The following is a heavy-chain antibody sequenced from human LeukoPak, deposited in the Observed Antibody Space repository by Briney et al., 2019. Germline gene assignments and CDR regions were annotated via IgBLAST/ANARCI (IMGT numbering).Heavy chain of an antibody. CDR1: GFTFSSYA. J-gene: IGHJ6*03. CDR3: AKNGEPHYYMDV. D-gene: IGHD1-14*01. Sequence: PGGSLRLSCAASGFTFSSYAMSWVRQAPGKGLEWVSALSGTGDSTYYADSVKGRFTISRDNSKNTLYLQMNSLRAEDTAVYYCAKNGEPHYYMDVLGKGTTVTVSS. CDR2: LSGTGDST. V-gene: IGHV3-23*01.